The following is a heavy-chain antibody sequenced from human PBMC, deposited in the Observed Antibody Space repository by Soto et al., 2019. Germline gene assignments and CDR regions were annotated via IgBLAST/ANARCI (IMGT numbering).Heavy chain of an antibody. CDR3: ARGARYSGRIFDY. CDR2: TYYRSKWYY. CDR1: GDSVSSNSAG. Sequence: SQTLSLTCAITGDSVSSNSAGWSWVRQSPSRGLVWLGRTYYRSKWYYEYAVSVRGRSTINPDTTKNQCSLQLNSVTPEDTAVYFCARGARYSGRIFDYWGQGTLVTVSS. D-gene: IGHD1-26*01. V-gene: IGHV6-1*01. J-gene: IGHJ4*01.